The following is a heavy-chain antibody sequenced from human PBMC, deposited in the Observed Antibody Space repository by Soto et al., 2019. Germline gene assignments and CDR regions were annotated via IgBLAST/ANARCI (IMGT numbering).Heavy chain of an antibody. CDR1: GGSISSGGYY. D-gene: IGHD5-18*01. Sequence: QVQLQESGPGLVKPSQTLSLTCTVSGGSISSGGYYWSWIRQHPGKGLEWIGYIYYSGSTYYNPSLKSRVTITVETSQNQFSLKMSYVTAADTAVYYCARGADTAMDSLFFYFDYWGQGTLVTVSS. J-gene: IGHJ4*02. V-gene: IGHV4-31*03. CDR2: IYYSGST. CDR3: ARGADTAMDSLFFYFDY.